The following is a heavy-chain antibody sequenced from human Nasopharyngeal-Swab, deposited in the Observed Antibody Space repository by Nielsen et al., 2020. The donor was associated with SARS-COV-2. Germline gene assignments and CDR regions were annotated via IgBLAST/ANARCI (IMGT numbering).Heavy chain of an antibody. V-gene: IGHV1-18*01. Sequence: ASVKVSCKASGYTFTSYGISWVRQAPGQGLEWMGWISAYNGNTNYAQKLQGRVTMTTDTSTSTAYMALRSLRSDDTAVYYCARDHHYYDSSGYYTYYYYGMDVWGQGTTVTVSS. CDR3: ARDHHYYDSSGYYTYYYYGMDV. CDR2: ISAYNGNT. J-gene: IGHJ6*02. D-gene: IGHD3-22*01. CDR1: GYTFTSYG.